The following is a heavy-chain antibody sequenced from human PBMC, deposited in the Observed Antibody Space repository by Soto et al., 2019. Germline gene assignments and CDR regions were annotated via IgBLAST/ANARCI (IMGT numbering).Heavy chain of an antibody. V-gene: IGHV4-61*01. D-gene: IGHD2-8*01. Sequence: QVQLQESGPGLVKTSETLSLTCTVSGGSVSSGPYHWNWVRQPPGKGLEWIGHISYSGTANYNPSLRGRVIMATDTSMNQISLRLTSVTAADTAVYYCMRSHGAYWGQGALVTVSP. CDR1: GGSVSSGPYH. J-gene: IGHJ4*02. CDR2: ISYSGTA. CDR3: MRSHGAY.